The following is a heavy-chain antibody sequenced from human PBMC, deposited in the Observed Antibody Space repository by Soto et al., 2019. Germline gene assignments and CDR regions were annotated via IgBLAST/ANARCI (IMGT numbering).Heavy chain of an antibody. CDR1: GXTFSSYC. CDR3: AKSTSIAALVDY. D-gene: IGHD6-6*01. Sequence: GSLRLSCAASGXTFSSYCMHWVRQAPGKGLEWVAFISYDGSNKYYADSVKGRFTISRDNSNNTLYLQMNSLRAEDKAVYYCAKSTSIAALVDYWGQGTLGTVSS. V-gene: IGHV3-30*18. CDR2: ISYDGSNK. J-gene: IGHJ4*02.